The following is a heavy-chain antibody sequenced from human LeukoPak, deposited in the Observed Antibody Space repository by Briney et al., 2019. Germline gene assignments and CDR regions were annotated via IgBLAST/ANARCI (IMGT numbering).Heavy chain of an antibody. CDR2: ISAYNGNT. J-gene: IGHJ4*02. CDR1: GYTFTSYG. Sequence: ASVTVSCKASGYTFTSYGISWVRQAPGQGLEWMGWISAYNGNTNYAQKLQGRVTMTTDTSTSTAYMELRSLRSDDTAVYYCARDGTPNWNYARVFDYWGQGTLVTVSS. D-gene: IGHD1-7*01. CDR3: ARDGTPNWNYARVFDY. V-gene: IGHV1-18*01.